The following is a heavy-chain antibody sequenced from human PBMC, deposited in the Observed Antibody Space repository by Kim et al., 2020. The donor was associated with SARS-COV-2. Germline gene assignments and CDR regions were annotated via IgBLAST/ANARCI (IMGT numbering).Heavy chain of an antibody. Sequence: SETLSLTCTVSGGSISSGDYYWSWIRQPPGKGLEWIGYIYYSGSTYYNPSLKSRVTISVDTSKNQFSLKLSSVTAADTAVYYCAREVAVDTNDAFDIWGQGTMVTVSS. J-gene: IGHJ3*02. V-gene: IGHV4-30-4*01. CDR2: IYYSGST. D-gene: IGHD6-19*01. CDR3: AREVAVDTNDAFDI. CDR1: GGSISSGDYY.